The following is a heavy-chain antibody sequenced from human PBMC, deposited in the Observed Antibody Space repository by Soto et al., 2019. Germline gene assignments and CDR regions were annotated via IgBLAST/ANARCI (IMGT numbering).Heavy chain of an antibody. CDR1: GGSISSYY. CDR3: ARAIAAAGTDY. J-gene: IGHJ4*02. Sequence: QVQLQESGPGLVKPSETLSLTCTVSGGSISSYYWSWIRQPPGKGLEWIGYIYYSGSTNYNPSLKSRVTISVDTSKNQFSLKLSSVTAADTAVYYCARAIAAAGTDYWGQGTLVTVSS. V-gene: IGHV4-59*01. CDR2: IYYSGST. D-gene: IGHD6-13*01.